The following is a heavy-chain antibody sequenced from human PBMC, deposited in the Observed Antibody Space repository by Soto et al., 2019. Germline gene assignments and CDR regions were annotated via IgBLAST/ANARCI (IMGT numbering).Heavy chain of an antibody. J-gene: IGHJ4*02. D-gene: IGHD2-8*01. Sequence: GGSLRLSCAASGFTFSSYAMSWVRQAPGKGLEWVSAISGSGGSTYYADSVKGRFTISRDNSKNTLYLQMNSLRAEDTAVYYCAKDRVSGFTVAHFDHWGQGTLVTVSS. CDR2: ISGSGGST. CDR1: GFTFSSYA. CDR3: AKDRVSGFTVAHFDH. V-gene: IGHV3-23*01.